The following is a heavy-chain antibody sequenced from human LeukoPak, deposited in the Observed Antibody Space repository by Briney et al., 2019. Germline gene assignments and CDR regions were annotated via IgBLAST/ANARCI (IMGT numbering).Heavy chain of an antibody. CDR1: GGSISSYY. CDR3: ARRLTMVRGVMDY. CDR2: IYYSGST. J-gene: IGHJ4*02. D-gene: IGHD3-10*01. V-gene: IGHV4-59*12. Sequence: PSETLSLTCTVSGGSISSYYWSWIRQPPGRGLEWIGYIYYSGSTNYNPSLKSRVTISVDTSKNQLSLKLSSVTAADTAVYYCARRLTMVRGVMDYWGQGTLVTVSS.